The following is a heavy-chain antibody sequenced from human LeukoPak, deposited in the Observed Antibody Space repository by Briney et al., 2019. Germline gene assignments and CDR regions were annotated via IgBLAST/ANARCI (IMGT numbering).Heavy chain of an antibody. CDR2: ISSTSGTI. CDR3: ARGKSAYSIDS. D-gene: IGHD2-15*01. J-gene: IGHJ4*02. V-gene: IGHV3-48*02. Sequence: PGGSLRLSCAVSGFTFSDFGMNWVHQAPGKGLEWVSYISSTSGTIYYAGSVKGRFTVSRDNAKNSLDLQMNSLRDEDTGVYYCARGKSAYSIDSWGQGTLVTVSS. CDR1: GFTFSDFG.